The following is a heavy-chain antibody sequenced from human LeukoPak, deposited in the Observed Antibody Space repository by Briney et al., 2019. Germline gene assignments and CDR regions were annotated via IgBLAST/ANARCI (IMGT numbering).Heavy chain of an antibody. CDR1: GFTFDDYA. V-gene: IGHV3-9*01. CDR2: ISWNSGSI. D-gene: IGHD3-9*01. J-gene: IGHJ4*02. CDR3: AKAYYDILTGHLDY. Sequence: GRSLRLSCAASGFTFDDYAMHWVRQAPGKGLEWVSGISWNSGSIGYADSVKGRFTISRGNAKNSLYLQMNGLRAEDTALYYCAKAYYDILTGHLDYWGQGTLVTVSS.